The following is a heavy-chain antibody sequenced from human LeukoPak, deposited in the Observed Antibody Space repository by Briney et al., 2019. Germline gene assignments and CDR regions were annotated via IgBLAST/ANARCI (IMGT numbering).Heavy chain of an antibody. Sequence: SETLSLTCAVYGGSFSGYYWSWIRQPPGKGLEWIGEINHSGSTNYNPSLKSRVTISVDTSKDQFSLKLSSVTAADTAVYYCARGVNYWGQGTLVTVSS. CDR1: GGSFSGYY. J-gene: IGHJ4*02. V-gene: IGHV4-34*01. CDR3: ARGVNY. CDR2: INHSGST.